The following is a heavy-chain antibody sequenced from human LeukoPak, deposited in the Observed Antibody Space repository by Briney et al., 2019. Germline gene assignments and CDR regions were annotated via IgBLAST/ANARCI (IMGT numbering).Heavy chain of an antibody. V-gene: IGHV4-39*01. CDR2: IYYSGST. CDR1: GGSISSSSYY. Sequence: PSETLSLTCTVSGGSISSSSYYWGWIRQPPGKGLEWIGSIYYSGSTYYNPSLKSRVTISVDTSKNQFSLKLSSVTAADTAVYYCYGITIFGVVIIRDYWGQGTLVTVCS. J-gene: IGHJ4*02. D-gene: IGHD3-3*01. CDR3: YGITIFGVVIIRDY.